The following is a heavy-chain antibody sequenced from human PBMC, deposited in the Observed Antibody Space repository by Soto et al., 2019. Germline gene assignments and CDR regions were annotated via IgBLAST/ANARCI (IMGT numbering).Heavy chain of an antibody. CDR3: ARTPYSSSRFFDY. CDR1: GDSMDSFY. V-gene: IGHV4-59*01. CDR2: VYYSGST. D-gene: IGHD6-13*01. J-gene: IGHJ4*02. Sequence: PSETLSLTCTVSGDSMDSFYWNWIRQPPGKGLEWIGYVYYSGSTNYNPSLKSRVTISVDTSKNQFSLKLSSVTAADTAVYYCARTPYSSSRFFDYWGQGTLVTVSS.